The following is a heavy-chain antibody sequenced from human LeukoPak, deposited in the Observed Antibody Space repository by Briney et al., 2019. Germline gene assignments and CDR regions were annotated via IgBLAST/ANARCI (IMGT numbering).Heavy chain of an antibody. V-gene: IGHV4-34*01. CDR3: ARGPVRLARPYDY. D-gene: IGHD3-9*01. CDR2: ISHTGST. CDR1: RGSLSGAY. Sequence: SETLSLTCTVQRGSLSGAYWTWIRQPPGKGLEWIGEISHTGSTNYNPSFKSRVTMSADTPKNQLSLNLPSVTAADTAVYYCARGPVRLARPYDYWGQGTLVTVSS. J-gene: IGHJ4*02.